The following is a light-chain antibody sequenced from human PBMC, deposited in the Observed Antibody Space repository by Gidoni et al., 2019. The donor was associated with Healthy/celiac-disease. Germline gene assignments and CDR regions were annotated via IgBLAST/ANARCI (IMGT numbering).Light chain of an antibody. Sequence: QRVTISCSGSSSNIGSNTVNWYQQLPGTAPKLLLYSNNQRPSGVPDRFSGSKSGTSASLAISGLQSEDEADYYCAAWDDSLNGRVFGGGTKLTVL. V-gene: IGLV1-44*01. J-gene: IGLJ2*01. CDR1: SSNIGSNT. CDR2: SNN. CDR3: AAWDDSLNGRV.